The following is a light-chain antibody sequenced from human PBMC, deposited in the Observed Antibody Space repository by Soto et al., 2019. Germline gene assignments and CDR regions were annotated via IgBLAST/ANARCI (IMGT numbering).Light chain of an antibody. CDR2: DDS. Sequence: QSVLTQPASLSAPPGEKVTISCSGRGSNIGRNYVSWYRQFPGTAPQLLIYDDSKRHPGVPDRLSGSRYGTSASLAIAGLQPGDEAVYYCGTWDESLGAGVFGGGTKLTVL. CDR1: GSNIGRNY. V-gene: IGLV1-51*01. CDR3: GTWDESLGAGV. J-gene: IGLJ2*01.